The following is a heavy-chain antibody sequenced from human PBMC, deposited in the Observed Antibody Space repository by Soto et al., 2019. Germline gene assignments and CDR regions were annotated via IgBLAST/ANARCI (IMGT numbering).Heavy chain of an antibody. Sequence: QVQLQESGPGLVKPSQTLSLTCTVSGGSISSGDYYWSWIRQPPGKGLEWIGYIYYSGSTYYNPSLKSRVTLSLDTSKTQFSLNLSSVTAADTAVYYCASCISPSCYAGGWYFDLWGRGTLVTVSS. CDR1: GGSISSGDYY. D-gene: IGHD2-2*01. J-gene: IGHJ2*01. CDR2: IYYSGST. V-gene: IGHV4-30-4*01. CDR3: ASCISPSCYAGGWYFDL.